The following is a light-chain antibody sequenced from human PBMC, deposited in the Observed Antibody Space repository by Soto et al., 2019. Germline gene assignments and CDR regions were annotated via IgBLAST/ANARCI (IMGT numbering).Light chain of an antibody. CDR1: RRYVGGYNY. CDR3: SSYAGSNNYV. Sequence: TQPPSAAGAPGQAVTISCTGSRRYVGGYNYVSWYQQHPGKAPKLMIYEVSKRPSGVPDRFSGSKSGNTASLTVSGLQAEDEADYYCSSYAGSNNYVFGTGTKVTVL. J-gene: IGLJ1*01. CDR2: EVS. V-gene: IGLV2-8*01.